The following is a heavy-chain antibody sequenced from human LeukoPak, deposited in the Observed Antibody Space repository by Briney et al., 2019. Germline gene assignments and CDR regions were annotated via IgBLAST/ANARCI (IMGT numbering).Heavy chain of an antibody. Sequence: SETLSLTCTVSCGSISSGSYYWSWIRQPAGKGLEWIGRIYTSGSTNYNPSLKSRVTISVDTSKNQFSLKLSSVTAADTAVYYCARDHIPHWGSFGDWGQGTLVTVSS. J-gene: IGHJ4*02. CDR1: CGSISSGSYY. CDR3: ARDHIPHWGSFGD. D-gene: IGHD7-27*01. V-gene: IGHV4-61*02. CDR2: IYTSGST.